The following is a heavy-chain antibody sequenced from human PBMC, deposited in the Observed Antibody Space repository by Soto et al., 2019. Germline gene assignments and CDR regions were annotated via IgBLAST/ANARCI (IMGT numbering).Heavy chain of an antibody. CDR3: AKSRGRVTPSWPFDY. CDR2: IHGGGNSA. Sequence: EVQLLESGGDLVQPGRSLRLSCAASGFTFSGYAMSWVRQAPGKGLEWVSVIHGGGNSAYYADSVKGRFTISRDNSKNTLYLQMSSLRGEDTAVYYCAKSRGRVTPSWPFDYWGQGTLVTVSS. V-gene: IGHV3-23*01. J-gene: IGHJ4*02. D-gene: IGHD2-21*02. CDR1: GFTFSGYA.